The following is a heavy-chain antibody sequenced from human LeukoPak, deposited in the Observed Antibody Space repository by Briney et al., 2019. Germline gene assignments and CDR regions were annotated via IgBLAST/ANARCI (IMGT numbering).Heavy chain of an antibody. CDR2: ISGSRTYI. CDR3: ARGSAAVGQELDH. Sequence: GGSLRLSCVASGFTFSSYSMNWVRQAPGKGLEWVSSISGSRTYIYYVDSVKGRFTISRDSAKTSLYLQMNSLRVEDTAIYYCARGSAAVGQELDHWGQGTLVTVSS. V-gene: IGHV3-21*01. J-gene: IGHJ4*02. CDR1: GFTFSSYS. D-gene: IGHD6-13*01.